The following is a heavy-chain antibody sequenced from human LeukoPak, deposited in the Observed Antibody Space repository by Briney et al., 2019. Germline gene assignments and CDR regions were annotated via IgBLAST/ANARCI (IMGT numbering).Heavy chain of an antibody. CDR3: ASLYCSGGSCYDWDAFDI. CDR1: GFTFSAYA. V-gene: IGHV3-64*04. Sequence: GGSLRLSCSASGFTFSAYAMYWVRQAPGKGLEYVSGISNNGGSSFYADSVKGRFTISRDNAKNSLYLQMNSLRAEDTAVYYCASLYCSGGSCYDWDAFDIWGQGTMVTVSS. CDR2: ISNNGGSS. J-gene: IGHJ3*02. D-gene: IGHD2-15*01.